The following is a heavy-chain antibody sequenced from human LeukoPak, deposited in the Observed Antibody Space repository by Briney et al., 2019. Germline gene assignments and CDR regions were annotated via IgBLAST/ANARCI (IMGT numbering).Heavy chain of an antibody. CDR2: ITQSGNT. CDR1: GGSISSGSYY. D-gene: IGHD6-13*01. Sequence: PSETLSLTCTVSGGSISSGSYYWSWIRQPAGKGLEWIGEITQSGNTNYNPSLKSRVTISVDTSKNHFSLKLTSVTAADTAVYYCARHDEYSSNHVGLDYWGQGTLVTVSS. J-gene: IGHJ4*02. V-gene: IGHV4-61*10. CDR3: ARHDEYSSNHVGLDY.